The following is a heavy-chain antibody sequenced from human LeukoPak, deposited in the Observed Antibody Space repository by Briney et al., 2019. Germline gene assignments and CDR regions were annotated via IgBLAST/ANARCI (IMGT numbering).Heavy chain of an antibody. V-gene: IGHV7-4-1*02. J-gene: IGHJ4*02. CDR1: GYTFTSYA. Sequence: ASVKVSCKASGYTFTSYAMNWVRQAPGQGLEWMGWINTNTGNPMYAQGFTGRIVFSLDTSVSTAYLQISSLKAEDTAVYYCARVVDSSGWSNWGQGTLVTVSS. D-gene: IGHD6-19*01. CDR3: ARVVDSSGWSN. CDR2: INTNTGNP.